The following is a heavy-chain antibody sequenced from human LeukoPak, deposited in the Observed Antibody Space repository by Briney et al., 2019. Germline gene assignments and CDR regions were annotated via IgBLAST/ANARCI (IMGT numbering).Heavy chain of an antibody. CDR1: GFTFSSYT. V-gene: IGHV3-23*01. CDR3: ARDRSGWYDS. Sequence: GGSLRLSCAASGFTFSSYTMSWVRQAPGKGLEWVSTITTSDGNTYYADSVKGRFTISRDISKNTLYLQMNSLRAEDTAVYYCARDRSGWYDSWGQGTLVTVS. D-gene: IGHD3-3*01. J-gene: IGHJ5*01. CDR2: ITTSDGNT.